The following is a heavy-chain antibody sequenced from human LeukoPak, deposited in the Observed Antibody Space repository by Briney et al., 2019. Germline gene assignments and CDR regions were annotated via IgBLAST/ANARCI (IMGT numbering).Heavy chain of an antibody. V-gene: IGHV1-8*01. D-gene: IGHD3-10*01. CDR3: ARGPFGSGSFLDY. Sequence: ASVKVSCKASGYIFSSNDINWVRQAAGLGLEWMGWMNPNSGDTGYTQKFEGRAAMTRSTSLTTAYTELSSLRSEDTAVYYCARGPFGSGSFLDYWGQGSLVTVSS. CDR2: MNPNSGDT. J-gene: IGHJ4*02. CDR1: GYIFSSND.